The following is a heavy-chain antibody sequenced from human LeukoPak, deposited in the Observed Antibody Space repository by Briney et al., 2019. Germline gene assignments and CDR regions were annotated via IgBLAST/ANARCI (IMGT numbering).Heavy chain of an antibody. CDR1: GFISSSYA. V-gene: IGHV3-23*01. CDR3: AKFSGGRTRY. D-gene: IGHD1-26*01. CDR2: NSGSGDSA. Sequence: PGGSLRLSCAASGFISSSYAMNWVRQAPGKGLECVSTNSGSGDSAYYADSVKGRFTISRDNSKNTLFLQMNSLRAEDTAIYYCAKFSGGRTRYWGQGTLVTVSS. J-gene: IGHJ4*02.